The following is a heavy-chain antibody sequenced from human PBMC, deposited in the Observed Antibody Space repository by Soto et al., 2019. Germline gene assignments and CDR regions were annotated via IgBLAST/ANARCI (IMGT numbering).Heavy chain of an antibody. J-gene: IGHJ6*02. CDR3: ASDPLYFDWFTLTHYYYYYGLDV. V-gene: IGHV1-69*06. Sequence: QVQLVQSGAEVRKPGSSVRVSCKASGGSFNRHTISWVRQAPGQGLEWMGGIIPIFGTANYAQKFQGRVTISADKSTSTADMEPSSLRSEDTAVYYCASDPLYFDWFTLTHYYYYYGLDVWGQGTTVTVSS. CDR2: IIPIFGTA. D-gene: IGHD3-9*01. CDR1: GGSFNRHT.